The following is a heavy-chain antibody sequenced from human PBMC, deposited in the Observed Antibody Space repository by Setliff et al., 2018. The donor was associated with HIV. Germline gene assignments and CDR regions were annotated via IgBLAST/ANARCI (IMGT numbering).Heavy chain of an antibody. J-gene: IGHJ4*02. Sequence: ASVKVSCKASGYSFTGYYIHWVRQAPGQGLEWMGWINPNTGGTKYSQEFQGRVTITRDTSANTAYMELSSLRSDDMAVYSCARGALLGVFDFDHWGQGTLVTAPQ. CDR1: GYSFTGYY. CDR3: ARGALLGVFDFDH. V-gene: IGHV1-2*02. D-gene: IGHD3-10*01. CDR2: INPNTGGT.